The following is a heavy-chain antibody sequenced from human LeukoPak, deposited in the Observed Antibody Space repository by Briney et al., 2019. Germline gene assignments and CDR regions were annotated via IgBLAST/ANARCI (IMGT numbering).Heavy chain of an antibody. D-gene: IGHD6-25*01. V-gene: IGHV1-8*03. Sequence: ASVSLSSKVSGYTFTNYHINWVRQATGPGLEWMGWMNPNNGDSGHAQKFQGRVTITRDTSISTSYMELRSLRSDDTAVYFCARTTSFTASGYDYWGQGTLVTVSS. CDR1: GYTFTNYH. CDR3: ARTTSFTASGYDY. J-gene: IGHJ4*02. CDR2: MNPNNGDS.